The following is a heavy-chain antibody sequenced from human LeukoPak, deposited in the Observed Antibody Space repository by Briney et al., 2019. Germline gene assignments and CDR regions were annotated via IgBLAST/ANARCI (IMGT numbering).Heavy chain of an antibody. CDR1: GYSFTSYW. CDR2: IYPGDSDT. D-gene: IGHD6-13*01. CDR3: ARHVRIAAAGIYYYYGMDV. V-gene: IGHV5-51*01. Sequence: GESLQISCQGSGYSFTSYWIGWVRQMPGKGLEWMGIIYPGDSDTRYSPSFQGQVTISADKSISTAYLQWSSLKASDTAMYYCARHVRIAAAGIYYYYGMDVWGQGTTVIVSS. J-gene: IGHJ6*02.